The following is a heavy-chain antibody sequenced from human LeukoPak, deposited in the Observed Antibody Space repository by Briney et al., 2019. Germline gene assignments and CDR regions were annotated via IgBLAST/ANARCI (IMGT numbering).Heavy chain of an antibody. J-gene: IGHJ4*02. CDR3: ARDTNTAMADFDY. CDR2: IGSSGSTI. Sequence: PGGSLRLSCAASGFTFSSYEMNWVRQAPGKGLEWVSYIGSSGSTIYYADSVKGRFTISRDNAKNSLYLQMNSLRAEDTAVYYCARDTNTAMADFDYWGQGTLVTVSS. V-gene: IGHV3-48*03. D-gene: IGHD5-18*01. CDR1: GFTFSSYE.